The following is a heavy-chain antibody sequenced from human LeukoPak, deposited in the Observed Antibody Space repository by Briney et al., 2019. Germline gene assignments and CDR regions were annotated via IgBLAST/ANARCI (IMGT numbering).Heavy chain of an antibody. D-gene: IGHD6-13*01. Sequence: SETLSLTCTVSGGSISSSSYYWGWIRQPPGKGLEWIGSIYYSGSTYYNPSLKSRVTISVDTSKNQFSLKLSSVTAADTAVYYCARGRRSSGWYRDLGSWFDPWGQGTLVTVSS. V-gene: IGHV4-39*07. J-gene: IGHJ5*02. CDR3: ARGRRSSGWYRDLGSWFDP. CDR2: IYYSGST. CDR1: GGSISSSSYY.